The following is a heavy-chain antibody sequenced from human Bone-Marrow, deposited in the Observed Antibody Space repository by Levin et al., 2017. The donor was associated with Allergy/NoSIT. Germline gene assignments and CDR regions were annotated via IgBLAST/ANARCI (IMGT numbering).Heavy chain of an antibody. Sequence: GESLKISCAASGFDFSKYAMNWVRQAPGKGLEWVAVVSYDETNKYYAGSAKGRFTISRDNSKNTLYLQMNSLRAEDTAVYYCARDFSLGVTTTKFGSFIEYWGQGTLVTVSS. CDR3: ARDFSLGVTTTKFGSFIEY. CDR1: GFDFSKYA. J-gene: IGHJ4*02. V-gene: IGHV3-30-3*01. CDR2: VSYDETNK. D-gene: IGHD3-9*01.